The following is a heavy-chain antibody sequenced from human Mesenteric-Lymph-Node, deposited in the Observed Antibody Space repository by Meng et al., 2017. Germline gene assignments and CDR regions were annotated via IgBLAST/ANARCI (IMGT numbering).Heavy chain of an antibody. Sequence: GESLKISCAASGFTFSSYAMSWVRQAPGKGLEWVSAISGSGGSTYYADSVKGRFTISRDNSKNTLYLQMNTLRVEDTAVYYCAKDVNFSIVRGSGFRYWGQGTRVTGSS. CDR1: GFTFSSYA. V-gene: IGHV3-23*01. CDR2: ISGSGGST. D-gene: IGHD3-10*01. CDR3: AKDVNFSIVRGSGFRY. J-gene: IGHJ4*02.